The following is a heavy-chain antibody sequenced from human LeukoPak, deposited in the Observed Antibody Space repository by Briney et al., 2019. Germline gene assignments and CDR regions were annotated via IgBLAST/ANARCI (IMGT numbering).Heavy chain of an antibody. CDR3: ARDKVSSLRDY. D-gene: IGHD6-13*01. V-gene: IGHV3-48*04. Sequence: GGSLRLSCAASGFTFSDYIINWVRQAPGKGLEWILYISSSGGTIYYADSVKGRFTISRDNAKNSLYLQMNSLRAEDTAVYYCARDKVSSLRDYWGQGTLVTVSS. CDR2: ISSSGGTI. J-gene: IGHJ4*02. CDR1: GFTFSDYI.